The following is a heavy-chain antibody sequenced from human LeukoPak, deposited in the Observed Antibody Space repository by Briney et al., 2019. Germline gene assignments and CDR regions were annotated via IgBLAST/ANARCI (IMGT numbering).Heavy chain of an antibody. CDR3: AKGGSMTTVTSFDY. Sequence: PGGSLRLSCAASGFTFSSYWMHWVRQAPGKGLVWVAFIRYDGSNKYYADSVKGRFTISRDNSKNTLYLQMNSLRAEDTAVYYCAKGGSMTTVTSFDYWGQGTLVTVSS. CDR1: GFTFSSYW. V-gene: IGHV3-30*02. J-gene: IGHJ4*02. CDR2: IRYDGSNK. D-gene: IGHD4-11*01.